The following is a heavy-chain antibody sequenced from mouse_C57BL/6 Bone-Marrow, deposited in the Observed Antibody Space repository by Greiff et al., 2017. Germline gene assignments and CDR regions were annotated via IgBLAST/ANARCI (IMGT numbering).Heavy chain of an antibody. Sequence: QVQLQQSGPELVKPGASVKISCKASGYAFSSSWMNWVKQRPGKGLEWIGRIYPGDGDTNYNGKFKGKATLTADKSSSTAYMQLSSLTSEDSAVSFGAREGVGGYWGQGTTLTVSS. J-gene: IGHJ2*01. D-gene: IGHD1-1*02. CDR3: AREGVGGY. CDR2: IYPGDGDT. V-gene: IGHV1-82*01. CDR1: GYAFSSSW.